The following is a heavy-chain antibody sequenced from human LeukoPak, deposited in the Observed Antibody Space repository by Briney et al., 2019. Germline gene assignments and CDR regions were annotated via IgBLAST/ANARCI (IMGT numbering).Heavy chain of an antibody. CDR3: ARRKGRPFRSGWSSWFDP. CDR1: GYSFTTYW. Sequence: PEESLKIKCKGSGYSFTTYWSGGGRQLPGKCLESMGIHYPHDSDTKYSPSFQEQVTISADKSISTAYLQWSSLKASDTAMYYCARRKGRPFRSGWSSWFDPWGQGTLVTVSS. D-gene: IGHD6-19*01. V-gene: IGHV5-51*03. J-gene: IGHJ5*02. CDR2: HYPHDSDT.